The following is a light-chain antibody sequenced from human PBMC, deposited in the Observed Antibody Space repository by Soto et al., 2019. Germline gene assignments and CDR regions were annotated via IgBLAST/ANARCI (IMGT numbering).Light chain of an antibody. J-gene: IGKJ1*01. CDR3: QHYNSYSEA. V-gene: IGKV1-5*03. Sequence: DIQMTQSPSTLSGSVGERVTIPCRASQTISSWLAWYQQKPGKAPKLLIYKASTLKSWVPSRFSGSGSGTEFTLTISSLQPDDFATYYCQHYNSYSEAFGQGTKVDIK. CDR2: KAS. CDR1: QTISSW.